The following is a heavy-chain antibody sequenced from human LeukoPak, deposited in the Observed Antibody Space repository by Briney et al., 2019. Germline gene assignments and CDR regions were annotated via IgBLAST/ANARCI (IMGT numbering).Heavy chain of an antibody. Sequence: GESLRLSCAASGFTFTTYWMSWVRQAPGKGLEWVANINQDGSEKYFVDSVKGRFTISRDNAKNSLYLQMNSLRVEDTAVYYCAKVAKYYYGSETYYFFEHWGQGTPVTASS. CDR3: AKVAKYYYGSETYYFFEH. D-gene: IGHD3-10*01. J-gene: IGHJ4*02. V-gene: IGHV3-7*01. CDR2: INQDGSEK. CDR1: GFTFTTYW.